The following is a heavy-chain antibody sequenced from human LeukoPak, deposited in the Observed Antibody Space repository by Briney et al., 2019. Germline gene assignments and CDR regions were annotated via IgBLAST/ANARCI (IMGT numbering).Heavy chain of an antibody. CDR2: INHSGST. CDR1: GGSFSGYY. D-gene: IGHD2/OR15-2a*01. J-gene: IGHJ3*02. Sequence: SETLSLTCAVYGGSFSGYYWSWIRQPPGKGLEWIGEINHSGSTNYNPSLKSRVTISVDTSKNQFSLKLSSVTAADTAVYYCARLNITTYHDAFDIWGQGTMVAVSS. V-gene: IGHV4-34*01. CDR3: ARLNITTYHDAFDI.